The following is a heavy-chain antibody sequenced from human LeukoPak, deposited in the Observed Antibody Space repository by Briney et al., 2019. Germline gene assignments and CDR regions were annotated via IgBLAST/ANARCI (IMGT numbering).Heavy chain of an antibody. Sequence: GGSLRLSCAASGFTFSSYSMNWVRQAPGKGLEWVSSISSGSTYIYYGDSLKGRFTISRDNSKNTLYLQMNSLRAEDTAVYYCAKSAVTKNYYYGMDVWGQGTTVTVSS. V-gene: IGHV3-21*04. CDR2: ISSGSTYI. CDR3: AKSAVTKNYYYGMDV. CDR1: GFTFSSYS. J-gene: IGHJ6*02. D-gene: IGHD4-17*01.